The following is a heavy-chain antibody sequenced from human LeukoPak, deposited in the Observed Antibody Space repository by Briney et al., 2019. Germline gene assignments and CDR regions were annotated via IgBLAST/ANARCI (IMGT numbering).Heavy chain of an antibody. CDR1: GYTFTGYY. V-gene: IGHV1-2*02. Sequence: ASVKVSCKASGYTFTGYYMHWVRQAPGQGLEWMGWINPNSGGTNYAQKFQGRVTMTRDTSISTAYMELSRLRSDDMAVYYCARQGPRCDSGSSTCYFDYWGQGTLVTVSS. D-gene: IGHD1-26*01. J-gene: IGHJ4*02. CDR2: INPNSGGT. CDR3: ARQGPRCDSGSSTCYFDY.